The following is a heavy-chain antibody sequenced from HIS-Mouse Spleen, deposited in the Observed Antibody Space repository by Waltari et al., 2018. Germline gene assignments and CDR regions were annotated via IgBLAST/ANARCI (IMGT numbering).Heavy chain of an antibody. CDR3: ARSCLAVITNYFDY. J-gene: IGHJ4*02. Sequence: QVQLQQWGAGLLKPSETLSLTCAVYGGSFSGYYWSWIRQPPGKGLEWIGEINHSGSTNYNPSLKIRVTISVDTSKNQFSLKLSSVTAADTAVYYCARSCLAVITNYFDYWGQGTLVTVSS. CDR1: GGSFSGYY. V-gene: IGHV4-34*01. CDR2: INHSGST. D-gene: IGHD3-22*01.